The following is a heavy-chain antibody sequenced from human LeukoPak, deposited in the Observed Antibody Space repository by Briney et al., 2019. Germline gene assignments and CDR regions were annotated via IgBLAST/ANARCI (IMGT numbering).Heavy chain of an antibody. J-gene: IGHJ4*02. Sequence: GASVKVSCKASGYTFTSYGISWVRQAPGQGLEWMGWINPNNDDTGYAQKFQGRFTMTRDTSINTMYMELSRLRSDDTAVYYCARVYVGPAGYYASWGQGTLITVSS. D-gene: IGHD2-8*01. CDR1: GYTFTSYG. V-gene: IGHV1-2*02. CDR2: INPNNDDT. CDR3: ARVYVGPAGYYAS.